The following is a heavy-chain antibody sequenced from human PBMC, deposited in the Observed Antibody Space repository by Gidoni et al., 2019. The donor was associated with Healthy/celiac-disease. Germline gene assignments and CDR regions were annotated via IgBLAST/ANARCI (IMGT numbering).Heavy chain of an antibody. CDR1: CFPFSSDA. D-gene: IGHD6-13*01. CDR2: ISGSGGST. CDR3: ATAQRYSSSWYFDY. J-gene: IGHJ4*02. Sequence: VQLLESGGGLVQPGGSLILSCAASCFPFSSDARSWVRQAPGKGLGWVSAISGSGGSTYYADSVKGRCTISRDNSKNTLYLQMNSLRAEDTAVYYCATAQRYSSSWYFDYWGQGTLVTVSS. V-gene: IGHV3-23*01.